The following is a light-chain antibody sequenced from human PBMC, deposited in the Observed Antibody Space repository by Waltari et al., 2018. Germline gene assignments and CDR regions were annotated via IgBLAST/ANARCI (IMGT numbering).Light chain of an antibody. Sequence: QSALTQPRSVSGSLGQSVAISCTGTSTDVGGYNYVSWYQQHPGKAPTIIIYDVTKRPSGVPDEFSGSKSANTASLTISGLQPEHEANYYCFSYAGSDTYVFGTGTEVTVL. CDR1: STDVGGYNY. CDR3: FSYAGSDTYV. V-gene: IGLV2-11*01. J-gene: IGLJ1*01. CDR2: DVT.